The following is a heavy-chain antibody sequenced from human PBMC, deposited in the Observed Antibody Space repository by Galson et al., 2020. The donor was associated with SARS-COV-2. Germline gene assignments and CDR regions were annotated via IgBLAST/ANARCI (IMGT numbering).Heavy chain of an antibody. CDR2: ITWTSGAM. CDR1: GFNFGDYA. CDR3: AKLVDTAMRGYMDV. Sequence: GGSLRLSCAASGFNFGDYAMHWVRQVPGKGLEWVSSITWTSGAMDYADSVKGRFTISRDNAKNSLFLQMNSLRAEDTALYYCAKLVDTAMRGYMDVWGKGTTVTVSS. V-gene: IGHV3-9*01. D-gene: IGHD5-18*01. J-gene: IGHJ6*03.